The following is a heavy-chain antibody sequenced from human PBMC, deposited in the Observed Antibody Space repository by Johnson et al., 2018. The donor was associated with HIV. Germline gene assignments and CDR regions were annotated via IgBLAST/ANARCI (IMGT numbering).Heavy chain of an antibody. D-gene: IGHD3-3*01. J-gene: IGHJ3*02. CDR2: ISWNSGSI. CDR1: GFTFSSYA. V-gene: IGHV3-9*01. CDR3: AKLGVVQAFDI. Sequence: VQLVESGGGLVQPGGSLRLSCAASGFTFSSYAMSWVRQAPGKGLEWVSGISWNSGSIGYADSVKGRFTISRDNAKNSLYLQMNSLRAEDTALYYCAKLGVVQAFDIWGQGTMVTVSS.